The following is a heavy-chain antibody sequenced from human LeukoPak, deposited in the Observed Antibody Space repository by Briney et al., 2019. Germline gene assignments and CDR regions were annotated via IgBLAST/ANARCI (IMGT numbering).Heavy chain of an antibody. CDR1: GFNFQYEW. J-gene: IGHJ4*02. CDR3: TSLVGSPTY. Sequence: PGGSLRLSCAGSGFNFQYEWMTWVRQAPGKGLEWVGRIKSKRDGETTDYAALVKSRFSISRDDSKNTVYLQMNSLRTEDTAVYYCTSLVGSPTYWGQGTLVIVSS. CDR2: IKSKRDGETT. D-gene: IGHD4-23*01. V-gene: IGHV3-15*01.